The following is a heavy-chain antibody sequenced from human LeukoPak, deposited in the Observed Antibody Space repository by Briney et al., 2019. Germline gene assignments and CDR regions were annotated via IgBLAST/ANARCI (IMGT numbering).Heavy chain of an antibody. CDR2: IDQSGSS. D-gene: IGHD2-15*01. J-gene: IGHJ4*02. CDR1: GAFISSSY. V-gene: IGHV4-59*08. Sequence: SATQSLTCPVSGAFISSSYWSWIRQPPGEGLECIGYIDQSGSSDYNPPLTSRVTMSVDTSKNQFSLKLSSVTAADTAVYYCARHQPMLGYCSGGSCYSFDYWGQGTLVTVSS. CDR3: ARHQPMLGYCSGGSCYSFDY.